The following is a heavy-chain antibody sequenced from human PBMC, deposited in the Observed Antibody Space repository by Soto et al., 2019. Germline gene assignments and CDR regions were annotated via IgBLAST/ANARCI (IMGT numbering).Heavy chain of an antibody. D-gene: IGHD2-2*02. V-gene: IGHV4-30-4*01. CDR3: AGGLYCSSTSCYKDNWFDP. CDR1: GGSISSGDYY. Sequence: SETLSLTCTVSGGSISSGDYYWSWIRQPPGKGLEWIGYIYYSGSTYYNPSLKSGVTISVDTSKTQFSLKPSPVTAADTAVYYCAGGLYCSSTSCYKDNWFDPWGQGTLVTVSS. J-gene: IGHJ5*02. CDR2: IYYSGST.